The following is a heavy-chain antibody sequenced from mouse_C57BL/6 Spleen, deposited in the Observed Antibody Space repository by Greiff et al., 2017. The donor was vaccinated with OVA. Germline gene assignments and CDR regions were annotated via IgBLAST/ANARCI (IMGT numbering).Heavy chain of an antibody. D-gene: IGHD2-1*01. V-gene: IGHV1-82*01. CDR2: IYPGVGDT. CDR1: GYAFSSSW. J-gene: IGHJ2*01. CDR3: ARGSYGNYGYFDY. Sequence: QVQLKESGPELVKPGASVKISCKASGYAFSSSWMNWVKQRPGKGLEWIGRIYPGVGDTNYNGKFKGKATLTADKSSSTAYMQLSSLTSEDSAVYFCARGSYGNYGYFDYWGQGTTLTVSS.